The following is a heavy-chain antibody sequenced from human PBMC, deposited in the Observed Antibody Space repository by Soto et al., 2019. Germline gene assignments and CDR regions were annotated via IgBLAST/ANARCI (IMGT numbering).Heavy chain of an antibody. CDR3: AREDDFWSGPQNYYYGMDV. D-gene: IGHD3-3*01. CDR1: GGSISSGDYY. V-gene: IGHV4-30-4*01. Sequence: SETLSLTCTVSGGSISSGDYYWSWIRQPPGKGLEWIGYIYYSGSTYYNPSLKSRVTILVDTSKNQFSLKLSSVTAADTAVYYCAREDDFWSGPQNYYYGMDVWGQGTTVTVSS. J-gene: IGHJ6*02. CDR2: IYYSGST.